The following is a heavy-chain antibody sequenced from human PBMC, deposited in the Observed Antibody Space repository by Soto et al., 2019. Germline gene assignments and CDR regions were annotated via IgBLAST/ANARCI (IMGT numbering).Heavy chain of an antibody. CDR1: GYTFTSYA. Sequence: ASVKVSCKASGYTFTSYAMHWVRQAPGQRLEWMGWINAGNGNTKYSQKFQGRVTITRDTSASTAYMELSSLRSEDTAVYYCARNNFVVVPEYYYYYMDVWGKGTTVTVSS. CDR2: INAGNGNT. J-gene: IGHJ6*03. D-gene: IGHD3-3*01. V-gene: IGHV1-3*01. CDR3: ARNNFVVVPEYYYYYMDV.